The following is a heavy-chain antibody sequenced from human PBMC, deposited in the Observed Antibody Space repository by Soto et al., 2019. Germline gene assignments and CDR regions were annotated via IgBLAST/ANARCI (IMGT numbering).Heavy chain of an antibody. CDR1: GFTFSSYW. V-gene: IGHV3-7*01. CDR3: ATARYIGP. CDR2: IKEDGSEK. D-gene: IGHD2-15*01. Sequence: EVQLVESGGGLVQPGGSLRLSCAASGFTFSSYWMSWVRQAPGKGPEWVANIKEDGSEKNYVDSVKGRFTISRDNAKNSLYLQMNSLRAEDTAVYYCATARYIGPWGPGTLVTVSS. J-gene: IGHJ5*02.